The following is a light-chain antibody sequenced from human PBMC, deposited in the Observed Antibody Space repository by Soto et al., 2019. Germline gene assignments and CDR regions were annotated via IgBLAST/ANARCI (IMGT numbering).Light chain of an antibody. Sequence: AIRMTQSPSSLSASTGDRVTITCRASQGISSYLAWYQQKPGKAPKLLIYAASTLQSGVPSRFSGSGSGTDFTLTISCLQSEDFATYYCQQYYSYPPSTFGQGTLLESK. CDR1: QGISSY. CDR2: AAS. V-gene: IGKV1-8*01. CDR3: QQYYSYPPST. J-gene: IGKJ5*01.